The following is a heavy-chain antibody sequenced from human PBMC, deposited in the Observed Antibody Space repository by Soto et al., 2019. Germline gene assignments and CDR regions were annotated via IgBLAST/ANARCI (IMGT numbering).Heavy chain of an antibody. CDR1: GFTFSSYA. Sequence: QVQLVESGGGVVQPGKSLRLSCAASGFTFSSYAIHWVRQAPGKGLEWVAAISYDGSSQYYADSVKGRFTISRDNSKHTLYLQLNCLRAEDAAVYYCARPAIVFNCRASYLGYWGQGTLVTVSS. J-gene: IGHJ4*02. D-gene: IGHD3-22*01. V-gene: IGHV3-30-3*01. CDR2: ISYDGSSQ. CDR3: ARPAIVFNCRASYLGY.